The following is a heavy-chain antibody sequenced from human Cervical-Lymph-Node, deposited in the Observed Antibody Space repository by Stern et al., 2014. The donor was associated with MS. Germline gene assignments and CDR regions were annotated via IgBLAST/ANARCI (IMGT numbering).Heavy chain of an antibody. Sequence: QVQLMQSGPGLVKPSETLSLTCSVSGGSISSHGYYWAWIRQPPGKGLEWIGSIYQSGTTYYHQSLGSRVTISVDKSKTQVSQKLPSVTAADTGVYYCARLEAYSYSYDFWGQGALVTVSS. CDR1: GGSISSHGYY. CDR2: IYQSGTT. CDR3: ARLEAYSYSYDF. V-gene: IGHV4-39*01. D-gene: IGHD3-22*01. J-gene: IGHJ4*02.